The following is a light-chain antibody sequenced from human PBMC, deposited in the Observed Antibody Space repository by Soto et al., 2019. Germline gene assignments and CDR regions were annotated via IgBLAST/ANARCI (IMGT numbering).Light chain of an antibody. J-gene: IGKJ1*01. Sequence: EIVLTQSPCTLSMSPGERATLSCRASQSVSSSYLAWYQQKPGQAPRLLIYGASSRATGIPDRFSGSGSGTDFTLTISRLEPEDFAVYYCQQYGSSPRKTFGQGTKVEIK. CDR3: QQYGSSPRKT. CDR1: QSVSSSY. V-gene: IGKV3-20*01. CDR2: GAS.